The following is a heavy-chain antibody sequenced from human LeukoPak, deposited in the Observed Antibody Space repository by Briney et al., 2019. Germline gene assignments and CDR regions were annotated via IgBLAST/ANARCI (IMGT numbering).Heavy chain of an antibody. CDR3: ASSYSGYESRYFDY. V-gene: IGHV1-69*13. CDR1: GGTFSSYA. CDR2: IIPIFGTA. J-gene: IGHJ4*02. Sequence: SVKVSCKASGGTFSSYAISWVRQAPGQGLERMGGIIPIFGTANYAQKFQGRVTITADESTSTAYMELSSLRSEDTAVYYCASSYSGYESRYFDYWGQGTLVTVSS. D-gene: IGHD5-12*01.